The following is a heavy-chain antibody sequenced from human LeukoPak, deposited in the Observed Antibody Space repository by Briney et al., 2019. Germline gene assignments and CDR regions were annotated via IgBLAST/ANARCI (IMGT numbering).Heavy chain of an antibody. D-gene: IGHD1-26*01. CDR2: ITSSSSYI. CDR3: ARATWDRNYYYYMYV. V-gene: IGHV3-21*01. CDR1: GLTFKTYN. J-gene: IGHJ6*03. Sequence: GDSLRLSCAPSGLTFKTYNMNWVRPAPGKGREWVSSITSSSSYIYYADSVKGRFTISRDNAKNSLFLQMNSLRAEDTAVYFCARATWDRNYYYYMYVWGKGTTVTISS.